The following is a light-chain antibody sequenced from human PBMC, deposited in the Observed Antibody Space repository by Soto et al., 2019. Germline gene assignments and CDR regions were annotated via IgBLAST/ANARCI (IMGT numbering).Light chain of an antibody. CDR1: QSVSSSY. CDR3: QQYSSSRT. CDR2: GGS. J-gene: IGKJ1*01. Sequence: EIVLTQSPGTLSLSPGERATLSCRASQSVSSSYLAWYQQRRGQAPRLLIYGGSSRATGIPVRFSGSGSETDFTLTITRLEPEDFAMYYCQQYSSSRTFGQGTKVDIK. V-gene: IGKV3-20*01.